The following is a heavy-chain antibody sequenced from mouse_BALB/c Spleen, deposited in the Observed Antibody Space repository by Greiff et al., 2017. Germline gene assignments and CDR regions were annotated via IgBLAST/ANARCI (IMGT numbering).Heavy chain of an antibody. V-gene: IGHV5-9-4*01. D-gene: IGHD2-1*01. Sequence: EVHLVESGGGLVKPGGSLKLSCAASGFTFSSYAMSWVRQSPEKRLEWVAEISSGGSYTYYPDTVTGRFTISRDNAKNTLYQEMSSLRSEDTAMYYCARVYGNYKRYYFDYWGQGTTLTVSS. CDR1: GFTFSSYA. J-gene: IGHJ2*01. CDR2: ISSGGSYT. CDR3: ARVYGNYKRYYFDY.